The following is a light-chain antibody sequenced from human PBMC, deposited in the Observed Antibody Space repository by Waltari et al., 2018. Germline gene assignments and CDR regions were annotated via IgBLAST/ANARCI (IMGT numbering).Light chain of an antibody. CDR2: EVS. Sequence: QSALTQPASVSGSPGQSITISCTGTSSDVGGYNYVSWYQQHPGKAPKLVIYEVSNRPSGVSNRFAGYKSGNTASLTISGLQAEDEADYYCSSYTSSSTLVFGGGTKLTVL. J-gene: IGLJ2*01. V-gene: IGLV2-14*01. CDR3: SSYTSSSTLV. CDR1: SSDVGGYNY.